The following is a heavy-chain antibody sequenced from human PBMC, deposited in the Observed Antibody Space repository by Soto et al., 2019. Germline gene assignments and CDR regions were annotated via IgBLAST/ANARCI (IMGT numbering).Heavy chain of an antibody. CDR3: AGDRWGSYSFDS. CDR2: IIPVFGTA. CDR1: GGVFRNYA. V-gene: IGHV1-69*01. D-gene: IGHD1-26*01. J-gene: IGHJ5*01. Sequence: QVQLVQSGAEVKKPGSSVTVSCKASGGVFRNYAINWVRQAPGQGLEWMGGIIPVFGTADYAQKFQGRVTITADESTTTAYMELTSLKTEDTAVYYCAGDRWGSYSFDSWGQGTLVTVAS.